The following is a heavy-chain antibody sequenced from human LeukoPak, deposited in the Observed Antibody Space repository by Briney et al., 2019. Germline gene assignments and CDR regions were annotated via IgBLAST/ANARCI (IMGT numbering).Heavy chain of an antibody. CDR2: IRSKSYGGTG. CDR3: TRSESGTYKGGFDF. Sequence: KTGGSLRLSCTASGFTFGDYAMNWFRQAPGKGLEWVGFIRSKSYGGTGEYAASVKVRFTISRDDSKSIAHLQMNSLKTEDTAVYYCTRSESGTYKGGFDFWGQGTLVTVSS. V-gene: IGHV3-49*05. D-gene: IGHD1-26*01. J-gene: IGHJ4*02. CDR1: GFTFGDYA.